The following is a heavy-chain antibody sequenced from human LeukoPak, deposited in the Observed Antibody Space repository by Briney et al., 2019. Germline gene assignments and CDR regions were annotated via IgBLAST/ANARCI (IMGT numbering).Heavy chain of an antibody. CDR2: IYYSGST. Sequence: PSETLSLTCTVSGGSISSSSYYWGWIRQPPGKGLEWIGSIYYSGSTYYNPSLKSRVTISVDTSKNQFSLKLSSVTAADTAVYYCARALASNCSSTSCYAFDIWGQGTMVTVSS. CDR1: GGSISSSSYY. D-gene: IGHD2-2*01. CDR3: ARALASNCSSTSCYAFDI. J-gene: IGHJ3*02. V-gene: IGHV4-39*07.